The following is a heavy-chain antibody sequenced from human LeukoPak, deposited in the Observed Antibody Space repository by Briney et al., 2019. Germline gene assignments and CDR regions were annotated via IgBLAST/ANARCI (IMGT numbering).Heavy chain of an antibody. D-gene: IGHD3-3*01. CDR1: GGSFSGYY. V-gene: IGHV4-34*01. CDR3: ASFFPSYYDFWSGYKADNWFDP. J-gene: IGHJ5*02. Sequence: SEALSLTCAVYGGSFSGYYWSWIRQPPGKGLEWIGEINHSGSTNYNPSLKSRVTISVDTSKNQFSLKLSSVTAADTAVYYCASFFPSYYDFWSGYKADNWFDPWGQGTLVTVSS. CDR2: INHSGST.